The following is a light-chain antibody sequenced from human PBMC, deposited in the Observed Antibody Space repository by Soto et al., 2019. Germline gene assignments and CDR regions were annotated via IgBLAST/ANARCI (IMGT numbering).Light chain of an antibody. CDR1: QNITRN. CDR2: GAS. CDR3: QQYGSSTET. J-gene: IGKJ1*01. Sequence: EIVMTQSPATLSLSPGERATLSCRASQNITRNLTWYQQKPGQAPRLLIYGASSRATGIPDRFSVSGSGTDFTLTISRLETEDFAVYYCQQYGSSTETFGQGTKVDIK. V-gene: IGKV3-20*01.